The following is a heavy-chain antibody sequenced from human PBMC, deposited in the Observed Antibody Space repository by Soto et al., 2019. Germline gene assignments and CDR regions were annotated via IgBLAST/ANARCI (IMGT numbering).Heavy chain of an antibody. J-gene: IGHJ6*02. Sequence: PGGSLRLSCAASGFTFSSYAMSWVRQAPGKGLEWVSAISGSAIYTYYADSVKGRFTISRDNSKKMLYLHMNSLRPDDTAVYFCAKANRLDFYSFYGLDVSVQGTKVTGSS. CDR1: GFTFSSYA. V-gene: IGHV3-23*01. CDR3: AKANRLDFYSFYGLDV. D-gene: IGHD3-3*01. CDR2: ISGSAIYT.